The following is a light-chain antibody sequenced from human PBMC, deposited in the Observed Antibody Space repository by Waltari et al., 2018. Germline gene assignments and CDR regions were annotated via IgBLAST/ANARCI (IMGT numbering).Light chain of an antibody. CDR1: QSVSSY. CDR2: DAS. CDR3: QQRSNWPPNT. Sequence: EIVLTQSPATLSLSPGERATLSCRASQSVSSYLAWYQQKPGQAPRLLIYDASNRATGIPARFSGSGSVTDFTLTISSLEPEDFAVYYCQQRSNWPPNTFGGGTK. J-gene: IGKJ4*01. V-gene: IGKV3-11*01.